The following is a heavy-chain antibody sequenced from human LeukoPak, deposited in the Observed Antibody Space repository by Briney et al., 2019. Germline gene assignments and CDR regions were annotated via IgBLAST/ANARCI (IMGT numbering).Heavy chain of an antibody. Sequence: WASVKVSCKASGYTFTSYGISWVRQAPGQGLEWMGWISAYNGNTDYAQKLQGRVTMTTDTSTSTAYMELRSLRSDDTAVYYCARVASSRNVDYWGQGTLVTVSS. D-gene: IGHD2-2*01. CDR1: GYTFTSYG. CDR2: ISAYNGNT. J-gene: IGHJ4*02. CDR3: ARVASSRNVDY. V-gene: IGHV1-18*01.